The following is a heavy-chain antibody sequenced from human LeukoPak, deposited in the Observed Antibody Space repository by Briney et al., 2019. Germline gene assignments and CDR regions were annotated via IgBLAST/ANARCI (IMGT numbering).Heavy chain of an antibody. CDR2: ISSSSSYI. CDR3: ARYCSSTSCSSYYYYYMDV. V-gene: IGHV3-21*01. D-gene: IGHD2-2*01. CDR1: GFTLSSYR. Sequence: GGSLRLSCAASGFTLSSYRMNWVRQAPGKGLEWVSSISSSSSYIYYANSVKGRFTISRDNAKNSLYLQMNTLRAEDTAVYYCARYCSSTSCSSYYYYYMDVWGKGTTVTVSS. J-gene: IGHJ6*03.